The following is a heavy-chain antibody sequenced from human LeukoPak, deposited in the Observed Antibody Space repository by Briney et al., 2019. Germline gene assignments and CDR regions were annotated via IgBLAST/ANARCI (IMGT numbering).Heavy chain of an antibody. CDR2: IYYSGST. J-gene: IGHJ3*02. D-gene: IGHD3-9*01. V-gene: IGHV4-59*01. CDR3: ARGRYDILTGRPYAFDI. Sequence: SETLSLTCTVSGGSISSYYWSWIRQPPGKGLGWIGYIYYSGSTNYNPSLKSRVTISVDTSKNQFSLKLSSVTAADTAVYYCARGRYDILTGRPYAFDIWGQGTMVTVSS. CDR1: GGSISSYY.